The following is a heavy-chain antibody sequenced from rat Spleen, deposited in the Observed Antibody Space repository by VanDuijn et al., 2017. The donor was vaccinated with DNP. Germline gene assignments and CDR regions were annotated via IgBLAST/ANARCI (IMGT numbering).Heavy chain of an antibody. CDR2: INSAGSI. CDR1: GYSITSCCR. J-gene: IGHJ2*01. V-gene: IGHV3-3*01. Sequence: VQLQESGPGLVEPSQSLSLTCSVTGYSITSCCRWTWIRKFPGHKLEWMGYINSAGSIEYNPSLKGRISITSDTSKNQFFLQVNSVTTDDTATYYCTSSSFDYWGQGVMVTVSS. CDR3: TSSSFDY.